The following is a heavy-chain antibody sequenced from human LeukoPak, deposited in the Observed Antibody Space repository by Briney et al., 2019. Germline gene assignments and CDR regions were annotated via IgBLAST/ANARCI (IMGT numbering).Heavy chain of an antibody. D-gene: IGHD3-3*01. V-gene: IGHV4-34*01. CDR1: GGSFSGYY. CDR3: ARLFSYDFWSGYYTDYYYGMDV. CDR2: INHSGST. J-gene: IGHJ6*02. Sequence: SETLSLTCAAYGGSFSGYYWSWIRQPPGKGLEWIGEINHSGSTNYNPSLKSRVTISVDTSKNQCSLKLSSVTAADTAVYYCARLFSYDFWSGYYTDYYYGMDVWGQGTTVTVSS.